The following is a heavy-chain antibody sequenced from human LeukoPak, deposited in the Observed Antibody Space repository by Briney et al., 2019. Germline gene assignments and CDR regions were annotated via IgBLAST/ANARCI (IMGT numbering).Heavy chain of an antibody. J-gene: IGHJ3*02. V-gene: IGHV3-21*01. CDR1: GFTFSSFS. CDR2: ISSGGDYK. Sequence: GGSLRLSCAASGFTFSSFSMNWVRQAPGKGLEWVSSISSGGDYKHYADSVKGRLTISRDNAKNALVLQMNSLRAEDPAVYYCATPLRFLEWLSPLIWGQGTMVTVSS. D-gene: IGHD3-3*01. CDR3: ATPLRFLEWLSPLI.